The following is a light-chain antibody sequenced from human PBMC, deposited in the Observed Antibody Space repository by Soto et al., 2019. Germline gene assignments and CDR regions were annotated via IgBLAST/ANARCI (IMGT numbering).Light chain of an antibody. CDR1: QTSSSW. V-gene: IGKV1-5*03. Sequence: PITQSPSTLSGSVGDRVTITCRASQTSSSWLAWYQQKPGTAPNLLSYKASTLKSGVPSRFSGSGSGTEFTLPISSLQPDDFATYYCQNYNSDAEAFGQGTKVDIK. CDR3: QNYNSDAEA. J-gene: IGKJ1*01. CDR2: KAS.